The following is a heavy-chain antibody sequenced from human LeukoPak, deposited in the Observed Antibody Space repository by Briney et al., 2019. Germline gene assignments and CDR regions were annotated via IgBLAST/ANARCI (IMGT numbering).Heavy chain of an antibody. V-gene: IGHV3-11*04. Sequence: TGGSLRLSCAASGFTFSAYYMSWIRQAPGKGLEWVSYISSNGSTIYYADSVKGRFTISRDNAKSSLYLQMNGLRAEDMAGYYCARAGRGSVAGTHFDYWGQGTLVTVSS. CDR3: ARAGRGSVAGTHFDY. J-gene: IGHJ4*02. CDR1: GFTFSAYY. CDR2: ISSNGSTI. D-gene: IGHD6-19*01.